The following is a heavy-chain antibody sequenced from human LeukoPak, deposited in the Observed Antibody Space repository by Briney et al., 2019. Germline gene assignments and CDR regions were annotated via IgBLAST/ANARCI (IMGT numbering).Heavy chain of an antibody. V-gene: IGHV4-39*01. CDR1: GGSISSSSYY. Sequence: SETLSLTCTVSGGSISSSSYYWGWIRQPPGKGLEWIGSIHYSGSTYYNPSLKSRVTISVDTSKNQFSLKLSSVTAADTAVYYCARRIAVAGSPHFDYWGQGTLVTVSS. CDR2: IHYSGST. J-gene: IGHJ4*02. CDR3: ARRIAVAGSPHFDY. D-gene: IGHD6-19*01.